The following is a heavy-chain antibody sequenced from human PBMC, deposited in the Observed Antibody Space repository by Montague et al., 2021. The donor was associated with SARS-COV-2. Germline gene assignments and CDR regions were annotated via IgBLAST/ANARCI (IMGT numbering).Heavy chain of an antibody. CDR2: ISGSGGST. V-gene: IGHV3-23*01. D-gene: IGHD3-10*01. CDR1: GFTFSSYA. J-gene: IGHJ4*02. Sequence: SLRLSCAASGFTFSSYAMSWVRQAPGKGLEWVSAISGSGGSTYYADSVKGRFTISRDNSKNTLHPQMNSLRAEDTAVYYCAKDIYGSGSYSDNFDYWGQGTLVTVSS. CDR3: AKDIYGSGSYSDNFDY.